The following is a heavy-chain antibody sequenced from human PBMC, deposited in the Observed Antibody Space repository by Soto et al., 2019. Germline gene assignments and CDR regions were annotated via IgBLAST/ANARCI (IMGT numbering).Heavy chain of an antibody. J-gene: IGHJ2*01. V-gene: IGHV4-39*01. CDR1: GGSISSSSYY. CDR3: ARRGYCSGGSCYSNWYFDL. CDR2: IYYSGST. D-gene: IGHD2-15*01. Sequence: QLLESGPGLVKPSETLSLTCTVSGGSISSSSYYWGWIRQPPGKGLEWIGSIYYSGSTYYNPSLKSRVTISVDTSKNQFSLKLSSVTAADTAVYYCARRGYCSGGSCYSNWYFDLWGRGTLVTVSS.